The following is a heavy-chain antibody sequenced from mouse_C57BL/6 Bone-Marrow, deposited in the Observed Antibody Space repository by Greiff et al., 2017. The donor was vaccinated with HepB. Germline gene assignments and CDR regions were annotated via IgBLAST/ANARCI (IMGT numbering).Heavy chain of an antibody. CDR2: IDPSDSYT. J-gene: IGHJ1*03. CDR1: GYTFTSYW. V-gene: IGHV1-69*01. CDR3: AREERWDVWYFDV. Sequence: QVQLQQPGAELVMPGASVKLSCKASGYTFTSYWMHWVKQRPGQGLEWIGEIDPSDSYTNYNQKFKGKSTLTVDKSSSTAYMQLSSLTSEDSAVYYGAREERWDVWYFDVWGTGTTVTVSS. D-gene: IGHD4-1*01.